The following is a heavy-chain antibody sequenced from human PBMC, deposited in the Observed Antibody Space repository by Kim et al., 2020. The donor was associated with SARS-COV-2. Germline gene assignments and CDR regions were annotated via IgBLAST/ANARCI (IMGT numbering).Heavy chain of an antibody. Sequence: ASVKVSCKASGYTFTSYDINWVRQATGQGLEWMGWMNPNSGNTGYAQKFQGRVTITRNTSISTAYMELSSLRSEDTAVYYCARVLAYDFWSGYYPYYYYGMDVWGQGTTVTVSS. D-gene: IGHD3-3*01. CDR2: MNPNSGNT. V-gene: IGHV1-8*01. CDR1: GYTFTSYD. CDR3: ARVLAYDFWSGYYPYYYYGMDV. J-gene: IGHJ6*02.